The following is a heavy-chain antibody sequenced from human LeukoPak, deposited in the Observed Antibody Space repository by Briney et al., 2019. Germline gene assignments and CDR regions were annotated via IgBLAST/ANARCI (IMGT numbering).Heavy chain of an antibody. CDR1: GFTFSSNW. J-gene: IGHJ4*02. Sequence: GGSLRLSCAASGFTFSSNWMTWVRQAPGKGLEWVANINQDGSEKYYVDSVKGRFTISRDNAKNSLYLQMNSLRAEDTVVYYCARNYDWGQGTLVTVSS. D-gene: IGHD3-16*01. CDR2: INQDGSEK. V-gene: IGHV3-7*04. CDR3: ARNYD.